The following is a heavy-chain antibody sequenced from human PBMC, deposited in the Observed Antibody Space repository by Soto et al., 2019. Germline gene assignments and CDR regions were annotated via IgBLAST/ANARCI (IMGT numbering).Heavy chain of an antibody. V-gene: IGHV5-51*01. CDR3: ARQGGTLTTPDF. Sequence: GESRKISCKGSGYSFTNYWIGWVRQMPGKGLEWMGIIYPVDSDTRYNPSFLGQVTISAYKSVTTAYLQWSSLKASDSAMYYCARQGGTLTTPDFWGQGTLVTVSS. J-gene: IGHJ4*02. CDR2: IYPVDSDT. CDR1: GYSFTNYW. D-gene: IGHD4-4*01.